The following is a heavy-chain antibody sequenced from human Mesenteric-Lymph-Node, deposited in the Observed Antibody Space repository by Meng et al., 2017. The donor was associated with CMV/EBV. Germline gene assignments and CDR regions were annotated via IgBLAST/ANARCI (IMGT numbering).Heavy chain of an antibody. CDR2: ISAYTGTT. V-gene: IGHV1-18*01. J-gene: IGHJ4*02. D-gene: IGHD1-26*01. CDR3: ARDDGKELPGDY. Sequence: SCKSSVYNCGGCGISWVRQAPGQGLEWMGWISAYTGTTHNAQKLQGRVTMTTATSTNTAFMELRILRSDDSAVYYCARDDGKELPGDYWGQGTLVTVSS. CDR1: VYNCGGCG.